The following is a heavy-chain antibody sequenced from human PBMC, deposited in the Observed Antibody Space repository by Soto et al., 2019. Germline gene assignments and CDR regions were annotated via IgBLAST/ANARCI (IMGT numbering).Heavy chain of an antibody. CDR2: IIPIFGTA. V-gene: IGHV1-69*06. D-gene: IGHD2-21*02. J-gene: IGHJ2*01. Sequence: GASVKVSCKASGGTFSSYAISWVRQAPGQGLEWMGGIIPIFGTANYAQKFQGRVTITADKSTSTAYMELSSLRSEDTAVYYCAIAYCGGDCYSNWYFDLWGRGTLVTVSS. CDR1: GGTFSSYA. CDR3: AIAYCGGDCYSNWYFDL.